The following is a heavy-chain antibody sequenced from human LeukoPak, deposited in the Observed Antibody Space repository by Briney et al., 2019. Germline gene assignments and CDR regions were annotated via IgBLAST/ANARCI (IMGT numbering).Heavy chain of an antibody. J-gene: IGHJ4*02. CDR3: AREGWRYFDY. CDR2: IKQDGSEK. Sequence: GGSLRLSCAASGITFSSYWMSWVRQAPGKGLEWVANIKQDGSEKYYVDSVKGRFTISRDNAKNSLYLQMNSLRAEDTAVYYCAREGWRYFDYWGQGTLVTVSS. D-gene: IGHD2-15*01. CDR1: GITFSSYW. V-gene: IGHV3-7*01.